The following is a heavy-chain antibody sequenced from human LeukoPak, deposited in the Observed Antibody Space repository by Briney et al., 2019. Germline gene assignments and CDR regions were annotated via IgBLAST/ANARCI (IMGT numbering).Heavy chain of an antibody. D-gene: IGHD3-3*02. J-gene: IGHJ4*02. V-gene: IGHV3-48*04. CDR2: ISSSGGTK. Sequence: GGSLRLSCAASGFTFSSYSMNWVRQAPGKGLEWVSYISSSGGTKYYADSVKGRFTISRDNAKNSLYLQMNSLRAEDTAVYYCARDSGIFGRPFDYWGQGTLVTVSS. CDR1: GFTFSSYS. CDR3: ARDSGIFGRPFDY.